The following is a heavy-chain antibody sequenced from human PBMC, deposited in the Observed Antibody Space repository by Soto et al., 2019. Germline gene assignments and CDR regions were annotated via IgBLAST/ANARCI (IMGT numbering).Heavy chain of an antibody. CDR1: GFTFSSYS. V-gene: IGHV3-21*01. J-gene: IGHJ4*02. CDR3: ARVIYGDYPEGDDY. CDR2: ISSSSSYI. Sequence: PGGSLRLSCAASGFTFSSYSMNWVRQAPGKGLEWVSFISSSSSYIYYADSVKGRFTISRDNAKNSLYLQMNSLRAEDTAVYYCARVIYGDYPEGDDYWGQGTLVTVSS. D-gene: IGHD4-17*01.